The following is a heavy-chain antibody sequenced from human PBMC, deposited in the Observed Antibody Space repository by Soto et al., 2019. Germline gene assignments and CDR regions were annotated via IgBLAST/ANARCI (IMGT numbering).Heavy chain of an antibody. CDR3: SRDSGWHPHAFAD. V-gene: IGHV4-59*01. J-gene: IGHJ1*01. CDR1: GGSISSYY. CDR2: IYYSGST. Sequence: PSETLSLTCTVSGGSISSYYWSWIRQPPGKGLEWIGYIYYSGSTNYDPSLKSRVTISVDTSKNQFSLKLSSVTAADTAVYYCSRDSGWHPHAFADRGQGTLVTVS. D-gene: IGHD6-19*01.